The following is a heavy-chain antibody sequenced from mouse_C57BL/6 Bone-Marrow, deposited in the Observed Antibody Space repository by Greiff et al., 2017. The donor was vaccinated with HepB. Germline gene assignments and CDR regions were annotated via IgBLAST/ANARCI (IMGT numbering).Heavy chain of an antibody. CDR2: IRLKSDNYAT. Sequence: DVKLVESGGGLVQPGGSMKLSCVASGFTFSNYWMNWVRQSPEKGLEWVAQIRLKSDNYATHYAESVKGRFTISRDYSKSSVYLQMNNLRAEDTGIYYCTALYGRGYWGQGTTLTVSS. V-gene: IGHV6-3*01. J-gene: IGHJ2*01. CDR3: TALYGRGY. CDR1: GFTFSNYW. D-gene: IGHD1-1*01.